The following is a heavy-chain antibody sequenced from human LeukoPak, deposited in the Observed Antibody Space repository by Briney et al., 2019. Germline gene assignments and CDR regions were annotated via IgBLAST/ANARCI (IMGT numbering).Heavy chain of an antibody. CDR2: IYPGDSDT. V-gene: IGHV5-51*01. J-gene: IGHJ4*02. CDR1: GYSFTSYW. Sequence: GESLKISCKGSGYSFTSYWIAWVRQMPGRGPEWMGIIYPGDSDTRYSPSFQGQVTISADKSISTAYLQWSSLKASDTHVYYCARQGSCFDYWAQGTLVTVSS. CDR3: ARQGSCFDY.